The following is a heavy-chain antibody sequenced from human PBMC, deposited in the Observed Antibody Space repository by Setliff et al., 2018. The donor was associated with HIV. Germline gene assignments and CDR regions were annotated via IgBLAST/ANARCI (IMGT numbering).Heavy chain of an antibody. CDR1: GGTFSSYA. CDR3: AKTSPKDGYSSDF. Sequence: ASVKVSCKASGGTFSSYAISWVRQAPGQGLEWMGGISAHNGHTNYAQKFQDRVTMTTDTSTNTAYMELSSLGSDDTAVYYCAKTSPKDGYSSDFWGQGTPVTVSS. D-gene: IGHD4-4*01. J-gene: IGHJ4*02. V-gene: IGHV1-18*01. CDR2: ISAHNGHT.